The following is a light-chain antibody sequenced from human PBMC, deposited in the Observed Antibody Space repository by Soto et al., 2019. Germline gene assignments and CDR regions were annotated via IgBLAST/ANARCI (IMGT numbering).Light chain of an antibody. Sequence: EIVLTQSPATLSVSPGEIATLSFRASQSVSSYLAWYQQKPGQAPRLLIYGASTRAPGFPARFSGRGSGTDFTLTISRLEPEDFAVYYCQQYESSPITFGPGTRLEIK. CDR2: GAS. CDR3: QQYESSPIT. J-gene: IGKJ5*01. CDR1: QSVSSY. V-gene: IGKV3-20*01.